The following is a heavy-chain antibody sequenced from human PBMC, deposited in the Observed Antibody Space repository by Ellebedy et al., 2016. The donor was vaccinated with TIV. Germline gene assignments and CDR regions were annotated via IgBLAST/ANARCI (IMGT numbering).Heavy chain of an antibody. J-gene: IGHJ4*02. Sequence: GESLKISCAASGFTFSNYWMTWVRQAPRKGLEWVANIKQDGSERYYVDSVKGRFAISRDNAKNTMHLQMNSLGDEDTAVYYCARDQWLGRAYYFDYWGQGTLVTVSS. V-gene: IGHV3-7*01. CDR1: GFTFSNYW. D-gene: IGHD6-19*01. CDR2: IKQDGSER. CDR3: ARDQWLGRAYYFDY.